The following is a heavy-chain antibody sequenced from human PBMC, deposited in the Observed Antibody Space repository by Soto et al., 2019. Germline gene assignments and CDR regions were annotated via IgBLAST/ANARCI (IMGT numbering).Heavy chain of an antibody. CDR1: GGTFISYS. J-gene: IGHJ4*02. D-gene: IGHD3-16*01. CDR2: IIPIFGTA. Sequence: GASVNVSCKSSGGTFISYSISWVRQAPGQGLEWMGGIIPIFGTANYAQKFQGRVTITADESTSTAYMELSSLRSEDTAVYYCAGGPTDYFDYWGQGTLVTVAS. CDR3: AGGPTDYFDY. V-gene: IGHV1-69*13.